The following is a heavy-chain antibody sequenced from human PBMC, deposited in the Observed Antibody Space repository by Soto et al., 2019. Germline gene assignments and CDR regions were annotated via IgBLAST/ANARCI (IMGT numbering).Heavy chain of an antibody. CDR1: SYSFIDAW. V-gene: IGHV3-15*07. CDR2: IKSFADGGTT. D-gene: IGHD6-25*01. J-gene: IGHJ4*02. Sequence: EVKLVESGGGLVKPGGSLRLSCAASSYSFIDAWMKGVRQAPGKGLEWVGRIKSFADGGTTEYAAPGKGRLSISRDDSTFTGLLQMNSLQTEDTAVYYCSRRPKAADIRGGSLDFWCRGTLVTVSA. CDR3: SRRPKAADIRGGSLDF.